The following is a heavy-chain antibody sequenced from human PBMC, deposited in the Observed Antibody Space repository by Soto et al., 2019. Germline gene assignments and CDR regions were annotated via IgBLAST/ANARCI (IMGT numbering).Heavy chain of an antibody. J-gene: IGHJ6*02. V-gene: IGHV3-15*07. CDR1: GFSFSNAW. Sequence: GGSLRLSCAASGFSFSNAWMNWVRQAPGKGLEWVGRIKSRADGGATDFTEPVKGRFTISRDDSKNTQYLQMNSLKTEDTAVYYCTPLGYCITTSCSSLGMDVWGQGTTVTVSS. CDR3: TPLGYCITTSCSSLGMDV. CDR2: IKSRADGGAT. D-gene: IGHD2-2*01.